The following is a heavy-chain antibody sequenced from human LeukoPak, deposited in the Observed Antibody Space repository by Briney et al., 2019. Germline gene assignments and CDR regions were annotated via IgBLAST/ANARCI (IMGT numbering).Heavy chain of an antibody. V-gene: IGHV1-69*05. Sequence: AVTVSCQASGGTFISYAISWVRQARGQGLECMGGIIPIFGPANCAQKFQGRVTNTTDESTSTAYMEVSRLRSDDTAVYYCARDALGDFDYWGQGTLVTVSS. CDR3: ARDALGDFDY. CDR1: GGTFISYA. CDR2: IIPIFGPA. J-gene: IGHJ4*02.